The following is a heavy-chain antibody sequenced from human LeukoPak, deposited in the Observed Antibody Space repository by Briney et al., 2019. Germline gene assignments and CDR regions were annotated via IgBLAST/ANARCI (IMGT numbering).Heavy chain of an antibody. CDR2: IYSGGST. CDR1: GFTVSSNY. J-gene: IGHJ6*03. Sequence: GGSLRLSCAASGFTVSSNYMSWVRQAPGKGLEWVSVIYSGGSTYYADSVKGRFTISRDNSKNTLYLQMNSLRAEDTAVYYCARNPPGHYYYYMDVWGKGTTVPVS. V-gene: IGHV3-66*02. CDR3: ARNPPGHYYYYMDV.